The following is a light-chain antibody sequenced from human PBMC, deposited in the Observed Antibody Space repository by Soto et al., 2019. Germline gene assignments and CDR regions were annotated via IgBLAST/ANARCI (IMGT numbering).Light chain of an antibody. CDR1: QSVGSY. J-gene: IGKJ4*01. V-gene: IGKV3-11*01. CDR3: QQRGNWHPPT. Sequence: EIVLTQSPATLSLSPGERATLSCRASQSVGSYLAWYQQKPGQAPRLLIYDASNRATGIPARFGGSGSGTDFTLTISSLEPEDFAIYYCQQRGNWHPPTVGGGTKVDIK. CDR2: DAS.